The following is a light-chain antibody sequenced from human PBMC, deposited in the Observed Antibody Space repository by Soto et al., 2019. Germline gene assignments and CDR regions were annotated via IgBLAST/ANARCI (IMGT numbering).Light chain of an antibody. CDR3: QQYNNWPKT. Sequence: DIQMTQSPSSLSASVGDRVTITCRASQGISNYLSWYQQKPGKVPKLLIYAASTLQSGGPARFSGSGSGTEFTLTISSLQSEDFAVYYCQQYNNWPKTFGQGTKVDI. V-gene: IGKV1-27*01. J-gene: IGKJ1*01. CDR1: QGISNY. CDR2: AAS.